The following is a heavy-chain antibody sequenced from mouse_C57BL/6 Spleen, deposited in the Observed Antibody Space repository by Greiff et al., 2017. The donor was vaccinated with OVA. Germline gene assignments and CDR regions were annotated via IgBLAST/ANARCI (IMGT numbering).Heavy chain of an antibody. CDR2: IYPRSGNT. CDR1: GYTFTSSG. CDR3: ARGDFYYYGSSFDY. J-gene: IGHJ2*01. Sequence: VHLVESGAELARPGASVKLSCKASGYTFTSSGISWVKQRTGQGLAWIGEIYPRSGNTYYNEKFKGTATLTADKSSSTAYMELRSLTSEDSAVYFCARGDFYYYGSSFDYWGQGTTLTVSS. V-gene: IGHV1-81*01. D-gene: IGHD1-1*01.